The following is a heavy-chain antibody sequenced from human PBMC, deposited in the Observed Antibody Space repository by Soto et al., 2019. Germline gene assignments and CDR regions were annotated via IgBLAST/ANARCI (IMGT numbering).Heavy chain of an antibody. D-gene: IGHD2-2*01. V-gene: IGHV3-72*01. CDR1: EFSLSGQY. J-gene: IGHJ4*02. CDR3: VRERYAGFEY. Sequence: EGQLVESGGGLVQPGGSLRLSCTSSEFSLSGQYLDWVRQAPGQGLEWVGRTVNKDFSYTTEYAAAVKGRFTILRDDSENSLYLQMTSLRTEDTAVYYCVRERYAGFEYWGQGALVTVSS. CDR2: TVNKDFSYTT.